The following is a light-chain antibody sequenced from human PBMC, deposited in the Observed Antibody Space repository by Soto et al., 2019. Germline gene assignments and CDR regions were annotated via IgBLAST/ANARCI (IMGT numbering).Light chain of an antibody. Sequence: QSALTQPPSASGSPGQSVTISCTGTNSDIGAYNYVSWYRQYPDKAPKLLVYQVTKRPSGVPDRVSGSKSGNTAALTVSGPQAEDAAVYYCSSYAGSLVVFGGGTKGTVL. CDR3: SSYAGSLVV. CDR1: NSDIGAYNY. J-gene: IGLJ2*01. CDR2: QVT. V-gene: IGLV2-8*01.